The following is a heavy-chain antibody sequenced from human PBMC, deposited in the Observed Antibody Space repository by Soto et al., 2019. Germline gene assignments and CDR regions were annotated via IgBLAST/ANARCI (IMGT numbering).Heavy chain of an antibody. J-gene: IGHJ4*02. V-gene: IGHV4-34*01. CDR1: GGSFSGYY. CDR2: INHSGST. D-gene: IGHD5-18*01. Sequence: AETLSLTCAVYGGSFSGYYWSWIRQPPGKGLEWIGEINHSGSTNYNPSLKSRVTISVDTSKNQFSLKLSSVTAADTAVYYCARSSYGGYSYGQLDYWGQGTLVTVSS. CDR3: ARSSYGGYSYGQLDY.